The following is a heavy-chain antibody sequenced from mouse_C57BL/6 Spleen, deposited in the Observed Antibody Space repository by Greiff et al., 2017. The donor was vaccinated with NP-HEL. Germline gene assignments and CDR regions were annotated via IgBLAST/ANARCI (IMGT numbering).Heavy chain of an antibody. V-gene: IGHV1-69*01. Sequence: QVQLQQPGAELVMPGASVKLSCKASGYTFTSYWMHWVKQRPGQGLEWIGEIDPSDSYTNYNQKFKGKSTLTVDKSSSTAYMQLSSLTSEDSAVYYCASGYDYDRIAYWGQGTLVTVSA. CDR3: ASGYDYDRIAY. CDR1: GYTFTSYW. CDR2: IDPSDSYT. D-gene: IGHD2-4*01. J-gene: IGHJ3*01.